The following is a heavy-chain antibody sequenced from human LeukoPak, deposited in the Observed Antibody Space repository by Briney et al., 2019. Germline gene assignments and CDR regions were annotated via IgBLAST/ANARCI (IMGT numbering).Heavy chain of an antibody. D-gene: IGHD2-21*01. J-gene: IGHJ3*02. CDR3: GSAGVNAFDI. V-gene: IGHV3-21*01. Sequence: GGSLRLSCAASGFIFSNYNMIWVRQAPGKGLEWVSSISSSSSYIYYADSMKGRFTVSRDNAKTSLYLQMNSLRAEDTAVYYCGSAGVNAFDIWGQGTMVTVSS. CDR1: GFIFSNYN. CDR2: ISSSSSYI.